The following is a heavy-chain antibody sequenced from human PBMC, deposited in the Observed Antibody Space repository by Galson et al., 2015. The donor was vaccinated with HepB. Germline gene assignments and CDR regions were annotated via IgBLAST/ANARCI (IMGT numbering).Heavy chain of an antibody. CDR1: GFSSSNFN. V-gene: IGHV3-48*02. CDR3: TRYFNL. J-gene: IGHJ2*01. CDR2: ISSSSSTI. Sequence: SLRLSCAASGFSSSNFNMNWVRQAPGKGLEWVSFISSSSSTIYYADSVKGRFTISRDNAKNSLSLQMDSLRDEDTAVYYCTRYFNLWGRGTLVTVSS.